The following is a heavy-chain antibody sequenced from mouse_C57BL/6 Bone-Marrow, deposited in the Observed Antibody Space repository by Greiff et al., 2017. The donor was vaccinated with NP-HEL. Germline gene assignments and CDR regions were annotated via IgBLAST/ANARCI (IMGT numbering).Heavy chain of an antibody. CDR3: AREGYYYGRGIYYAMDY. V-gene: IGHV1-55*01. D-gene: IGHD1-1*01. Sequence: QVQLQQPGAELVKPGASVKMSCKASGYTFTSYWITWVKQRPGQGLEWIGDIYPGSGSTNYNEKFKSKATLTVDTSSSTAYMQLSSLTSEDSAVYYCAREGYYYGRGIYYAMDYWGQGTSVTVSS. J-gene: IGHJ4*01. CDR2: IYPGSGST. CDR1: GYTFTSYW.